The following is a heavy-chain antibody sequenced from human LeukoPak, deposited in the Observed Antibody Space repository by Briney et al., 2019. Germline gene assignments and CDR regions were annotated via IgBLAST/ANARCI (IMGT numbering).Heavy chain of an antibody. V-gene: IGHV3-53*01. CDR3: ATSGWYQGIDY. CDR1: GFTVSSNY. Sequence: PGGSLRLSCAASGFTVSSNYMSWGRQAPGKGLEWVSVIYSGGSTYYADSVKGRFPISRDNSKNTLYLQMNSLRAEDTAVYYCATSGWYQGIDYWGQGTLVTVSS. CDR2: IYSGGST. D-gene: IGHD6-19*01. J-gene: IGHJ4*02.